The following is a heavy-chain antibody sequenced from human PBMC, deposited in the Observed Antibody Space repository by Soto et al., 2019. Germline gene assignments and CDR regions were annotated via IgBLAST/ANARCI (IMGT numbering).Heavy chain of an antibody. CDR1: GGSISSGGYC. D-gene: IGHD3-16*01. CDR2: IYYSGST. Sequence: QVQLQESAPGLVKPSQTLSLTCTVSGGSISSGGYCWSWIRQHPGKGLEWIGYIYYSGSTYYNPSLKSRVTISVDTSKNQFSLKLSSVTAADTAVYYCARDGGGGGNSGWFDPWGQGTLVTVSS. J-gene: IGHJ5*02. V-gene: IGHV4-31*03. CDR3: ARDGGGGGNSGWFDP.